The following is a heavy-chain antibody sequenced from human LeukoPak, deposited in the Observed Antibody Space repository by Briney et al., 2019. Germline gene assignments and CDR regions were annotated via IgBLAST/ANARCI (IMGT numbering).Heavy chain of an antibody. CDR1: GYTFTGYY. Sequence: ASVKVSCKASGYTFTGYYMHWVRQASGQGLEWMGWINPNSGGTNYAQKFQGWVTMTRDTSISTAYMELSRLRSDDTAVYYCARGSPHLYCSSTSCYPDYWGQGTLVTVSS. D-gene: IGHD2-2*01. CDR2: INPNSGGT. J-gene: IGHJ4*02. V-gene: IGHV1-2*04. CDR3: ARGSPHLYCSSTSCYPDY.